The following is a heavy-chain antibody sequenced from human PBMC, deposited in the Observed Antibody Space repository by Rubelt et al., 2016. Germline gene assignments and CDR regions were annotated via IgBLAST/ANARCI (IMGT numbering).Heavy chain of an antibody. D-gene: IGHD4-17*01. V-gene: IGHV3-15*01. Sequence: GGSLRLSCAASGFTFSNAWMSWVRQAPGKGLEWVGRIKSKAGGGTIDYAARVTGRFTISRDDSKNTLYLQINNLKTDDTGVYYCSWMTTVTTIGYWGQGTLVIVSS. CDR1: GFTFSNAW. CDR3: SWMTTVTTIGY. J-gene: IGHJ4*02. CDR2: IKSKAGGGTI.